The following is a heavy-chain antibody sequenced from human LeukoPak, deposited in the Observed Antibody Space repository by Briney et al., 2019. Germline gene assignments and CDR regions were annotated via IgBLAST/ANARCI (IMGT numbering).Heavy chain of an antibody. J-gene: IGHJ3*02. CDR1: GYTFTSYY. CDR2: INPSGGST. V-gene: IGHV1-46*01. CDR3: AIDYDILMGGIAFDI. Sequence: RWASVKVSCKASGYTFTSYYMHWVRQAPGQGLEWMGIINPSGGSTSYAQKFQGRVTMTRDTSTSTVYMELSSLRSEDTAVYYCAIDYDILMGGIAFDIWGQGTMVTVSS. D-gene: IGHD3-9*01.